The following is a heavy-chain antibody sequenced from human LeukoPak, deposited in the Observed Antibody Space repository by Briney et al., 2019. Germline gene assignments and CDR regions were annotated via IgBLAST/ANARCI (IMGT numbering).Heavy chain of an antibody. Sequence: GGSLRLSCAASGFTFSDYYMSWIRQAPGKGLEWVSYISSRGSTIYYADSVKGRFTISRDNAKNSLYLQMNSLRAEDTAVYYCARADIVVVPAAIIRRTYYYGMDVWGQGTTVTVSS. CDR1: GFTFSDYY. D-gene: IGHD2-2*02. CDR3: ARADIVVVPAAIIRRTYYYGMDV. J-gene: IGHJ6*02. CDR2: ISSRGSTI. V-gene: IGHV3-11*01.